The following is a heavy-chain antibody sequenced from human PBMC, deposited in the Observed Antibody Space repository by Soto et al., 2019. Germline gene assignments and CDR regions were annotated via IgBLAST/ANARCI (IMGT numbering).Heavy chain of an antibody. CDR2: IYYSGNT. J-gene: IGHJ4*02. CDR3: ARGVTMVRGVIHTPYFDY. Sequence: QVQLQESGPGRVKPSQNLSLTCTVSGGSISSGGYYWSWIRQHPGKGLEWIGYIYYSGNTYYNPSLKSRVTISEDTSKNQFSLKLSSVTAADTAVYYCARGVTMVRGVIHTPYFDYWGQGTLVTVSS. CDR1: GGSISSGGYY. V-gene: IGHV4-31*03. D-gene: IGHD3-10*01.